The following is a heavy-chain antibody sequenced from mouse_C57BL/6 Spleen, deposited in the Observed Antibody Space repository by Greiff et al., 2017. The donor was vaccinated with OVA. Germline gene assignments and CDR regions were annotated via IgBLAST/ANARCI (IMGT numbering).Heavy chain of an antibody. CDR3: ARHDDGSSWYFDV. CDR1: GFTFSSYG. J-gene: IGHJ1*03. D-gene: IGHD1-1*01. Sequence: EVKLMESGGDLVKPGGSLKLSCAASGFTFSSYGMSWVRQTPDKRLEWVATISSGGSYTYYPDSVKGRFTISRDNAKNTLYLQMSSLKSEDTAMDYCARHDDGSSWYFDVWGTGTTVTVSS. CDR2: ISSGGSYT. V-gene: IGHV5-6*01.